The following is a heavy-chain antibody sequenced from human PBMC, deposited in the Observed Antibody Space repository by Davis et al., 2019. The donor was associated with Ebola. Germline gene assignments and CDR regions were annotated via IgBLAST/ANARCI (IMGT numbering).Heavy chain of an antibody. J-gene: IGHJ6*02. CDR3: ARGHSGSYSRNYYYGMDV. Sequence: AASVKVSCKASGYTFTSYGISWVRQAPGQGLEWMGWISAYNGNTNYAQKFQGRVTMTRNTSISTAYMELSSLRSEDTAVYYCARGHSGSYSRNYYYGMDVWGQGTTVTVSS. CDR1: GYTFTSYG. CDR2: ISAYNGNT. V-gene: IGHV1-18*01. D-gene: IGHD1-26*01.